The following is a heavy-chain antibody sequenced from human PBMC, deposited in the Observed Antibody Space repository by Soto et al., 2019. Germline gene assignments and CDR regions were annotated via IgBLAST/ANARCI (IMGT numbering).Heavy chain of an antibody. V-gene: IGHV3-30-3*01. Sequence: QVQLVDSGGGVVQPGRSLRLSCAASGFIFSTYAMHWVRQAPGKGLEWVAVISYDGTNKYYADSVKGRFSISRDNSRNTLYLQMNSLTTDDTAVYYCARQGSGYDVLSGQYFYYYHTMDVWGQGTTVTVSS. CDR2: ISYDGTNK. D-gene: IGHD3-3*01. CDR1: GFIFSTYA. J-gene: IGHJ6*02. CDR3: ARQGSGYDVLSGQYFYYYHTMDV.